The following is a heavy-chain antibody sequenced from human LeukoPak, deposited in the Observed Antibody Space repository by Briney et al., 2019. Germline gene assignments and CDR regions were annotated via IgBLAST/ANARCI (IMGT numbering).Heavy chain of an antibody. V-gene: IGHV5-51*01. CDR3: ARPTETYSYYYALDV. Sequence: GESLQISCKGSGYSFTSYWIAWVRQMPGKGLEWMGFIYPGDSDTRYSPSFQGQVTISADESINTAYLQWSSLRASDTAMYYCARPTETYSYYYALDVWGQGTTVAVSS. CDR1: GYSFTSYW. J-gene: IGHJ6*02. CDR2: IYPGDSDT.